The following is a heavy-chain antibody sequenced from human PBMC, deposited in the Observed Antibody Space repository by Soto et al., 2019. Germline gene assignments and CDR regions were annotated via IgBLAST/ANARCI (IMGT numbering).Heavy chain of an antibody. D-gene: IGHD6-13*01. J-gene: IGHJ4*02. CDR3: ARDQERGIAAAAFDN. CDR1: GFTFSSHA. CDR2: ISNDERNK. Sequence: QVQLVDSGGGVVQPGTSLRLACAASGFTFSSHAMHWVRQAPGKGLEWVAVISNDERNKQYADSVKGRLAISRDNSKNMLYMQMNSLRAEDTAVYYCARDQERGIAAAAFDNWGQGTPVTVSS. V-gene: IGHV3-30*09.